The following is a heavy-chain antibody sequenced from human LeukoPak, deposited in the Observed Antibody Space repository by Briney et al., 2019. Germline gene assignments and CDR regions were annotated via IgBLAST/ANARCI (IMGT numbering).Heavy chain of an antibody. J-gene: IGHJ4*02. D-gene: IGHD3-10*01. CDR1: GYTFTGYY. V-gene: IGHV1-2*02. CDR2: INPNSGGT. CDR3: ARDRAPTHYYGSGSYYAY. Sequence: ASVKVSCKASGYTFTGYYMHWVRQAPGQGLEWMGWINPNSGGTNYAQKFQGRVTMTRDTSISTAYMELSRLRSDDTAVYYCARDRAPTHYYGSGSYYAYWGQGTLVTVSS.